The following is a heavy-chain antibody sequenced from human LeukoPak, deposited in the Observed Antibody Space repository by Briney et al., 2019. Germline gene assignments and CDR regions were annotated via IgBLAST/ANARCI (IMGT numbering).Heavy chain of an antibody. Sequence: GGSLRLSCASSGFTFSSHRMTWIRQAPGKGLEWVANIGQDGSDKYYVDAVKGRFTISRDNAKNSLYLQMNNLGAEDTAVYYCADPGVGFWGQGTLVTVSS. CDR3: ADPGVGF. J-gene: IGHJ4*02. V-gene: IGHV3-7*01. D-gene: IGHD2-8*01. CDR2: IGQDGSDK. CDR1: GFTFSSHR.